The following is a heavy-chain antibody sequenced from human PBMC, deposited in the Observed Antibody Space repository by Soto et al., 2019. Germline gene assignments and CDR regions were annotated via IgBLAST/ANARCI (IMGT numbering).Heavy chain of an antibody. Sequence: GSVGHSSAAAGVSFMSNQMNWILQAPGGGLARASRIRNRDSTIYYADSVKGRLTIASVNAKNSLYLQINDLIPEVTSVYYCARDSPVLKVFSGSFYYCYGLDVWGQGTKGTSP. CDR2: IRNRDSTI. CDR1: GVSFMSNQ. J-gene: IGHJ6*02. V-gene: IGHV3-48*03. D-gene: IGHD2-8*01. CDR3: ARDSPVLKVFSGSFYYCYGLDV.